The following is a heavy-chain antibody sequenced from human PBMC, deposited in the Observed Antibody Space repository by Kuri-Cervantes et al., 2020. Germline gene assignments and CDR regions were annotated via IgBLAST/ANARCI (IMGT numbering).Heavy chain of an antibody. CDR2: VSWNGSRT. J-gene: IGHJ3*02. D-gene: IGHD6-19*01. CDR1: GFTFSNSD. CDR3: AKDNGVGQWLVVGFDI. Sequence: GESLKISCAASGFTFSNSDMNWVRQAPGKGLEWVSGVSWNGSRTHYADSVKGRFIISRDNSRNFLYQQMNSLRPEDMAVYYCAKDNGVGQWLVVGFDIWGQGTMVTVSS. V-gene: IGHV3-19*01.